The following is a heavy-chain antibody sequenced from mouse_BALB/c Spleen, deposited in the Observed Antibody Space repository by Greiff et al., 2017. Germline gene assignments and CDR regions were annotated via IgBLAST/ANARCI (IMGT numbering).Heavy chain of an antibody. Sequence: QVQLQQSGAELAKPGASVKMSCKASGYTFTSYWMHWVKQRPGQGLEWIGYINPSTGYTEYNQKFKDKATLTADKSSSTAYMQLSSLTSEDTAVYYCACYDYERNFDYWGQGTTRTVSS. V-gene: IGHV1-7*01. CDR1: GYTFTSYW. CDR3: ACYDYERNFDY. D-gene: IGHD2-4*01. J-gene: IGHJ2*01. CDR2: INPSTGYT.